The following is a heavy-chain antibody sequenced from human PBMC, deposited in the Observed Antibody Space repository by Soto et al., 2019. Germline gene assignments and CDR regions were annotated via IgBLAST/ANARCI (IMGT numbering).Heavy chain of an antibody. J-gene: IGHJ4*02. CDR2: IYYHGNT. V-gene: IGHV4-30-4*01. CDR1: GASISGGDDY. CDR3: ARATYDSSTYYLAY. D-gene: IGHD3-22*01. Sequence: QVQLQESGPGLVKPSQTLSLTCTVSGASISGGDDYWTWIRQPPGKGLEWIGSIYYHGNTYSNPSLESRLSISVDPYNNQFALRLTSVTAPDTAIDDCARATYDSSTYYLAYWGQGTLVTVSS.